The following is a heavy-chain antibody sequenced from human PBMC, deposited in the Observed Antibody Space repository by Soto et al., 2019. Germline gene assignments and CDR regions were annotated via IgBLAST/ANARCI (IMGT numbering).Heavy chain of an antibody. V-gene: IGHV5-51*01. CDR3: ARRTSVVTPFDY. D-gene: IGHD4-17*01. J-gene: IGHJ4*02. CDR1: GYSFTIYW. CDR2: IYPGDSDT. Sequence: PGESLKISCKGSGYSFTIYWIGWVRQMPGKGLEWMGIIYPGDSDTRFSPSFQGQVTISADKSITTAYLQWSSLKASDTAMYYCARRTSVVTPFDYWGQGTLVTVSS.